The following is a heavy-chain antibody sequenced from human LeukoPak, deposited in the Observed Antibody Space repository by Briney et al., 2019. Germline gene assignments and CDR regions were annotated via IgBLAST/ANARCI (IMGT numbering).Heavy chain of an antibody. V-gene: IGHV3-30*02. J-gene: IGHJ4*02. CDR3: AKGSDYYDSSGYSR. Sequence: PGGSLRLSCAASGFTFSRNGMHWVRQAPGKGLEWVAFIRYDGNNKYYADSVKGRFTISRDNSKNTLYLQMNSLRAEDTAVYYCAKGSDYYDSSGYSRWGQGTLVTVSS. CDR2: IRYDGNNK. D-gene: IGHD3-22*01. CDR1: GFTFSRNG.